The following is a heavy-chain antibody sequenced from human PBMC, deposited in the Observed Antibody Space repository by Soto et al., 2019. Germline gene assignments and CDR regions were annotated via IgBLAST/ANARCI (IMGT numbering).Heavy chain of an antibody. V-gene: IGHV4-4*02. CDR3: ATGPEYSSRWFSN. CDR2: VYHSGSF. CDR1: GGSISTTDW. D-gene: IGHD6-13*01. J-gene: IGHJ4*02. Sequence: PSETLSLTCAVSGGSISTTDWGSWVRQPPGKGLEWIGEVYHSGSFNYNPSLKSRLTISVDKSKNQLSLKLSSVTVADTAVYYCATGPEYSSRWFSNWGQGTLVTVSS.